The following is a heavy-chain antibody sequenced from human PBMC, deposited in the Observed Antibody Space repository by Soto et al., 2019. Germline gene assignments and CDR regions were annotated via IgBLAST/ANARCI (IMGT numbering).Heavy chain of an antibody. J-gene: IGHJ5*02. CDR2: IIPIFGTT. D-gene: IGHD1-26*01. V-gene: IGHV1-69*01. CDR3: ARGENWFEP. CDR1: GGTFSSYA. Sequence: QVQLVQSGAEVKKPGSSVKVSCKASGGTFSSYAISWVRPAPGQGLEWMGGIIPIFGTTNYAQKFQGRVTITADEATRRAYVELSSLGCEETGVYYWARGENWFEPWGQGTLVTVSS.